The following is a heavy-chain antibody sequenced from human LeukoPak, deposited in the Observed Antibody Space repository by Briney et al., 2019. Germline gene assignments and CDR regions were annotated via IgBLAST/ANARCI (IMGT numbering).Heavy chain of an antibody. CDR1: GFTFSSYA. Sequence: GGSLRLSCAASGFTFSSYAMSWVRQAPGKGLEWVSVISGSADSTYYADSVKGRFTISRDNSKNTLYLQMNSLRAEDTAVYYCAKDLGYSYGYLGDYWGQGTLVTVSS. J-gene: IGHJ4*02. D-gene: IGHD5-18*01. CDR2: ISGSADST. V-gene: IGHV3-23*01. CDR3: AKDLGYSYGYLGDY.